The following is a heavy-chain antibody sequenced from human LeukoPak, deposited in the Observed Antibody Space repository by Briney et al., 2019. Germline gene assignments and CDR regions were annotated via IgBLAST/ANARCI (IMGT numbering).Heavy chain of an antibody. J-gene: IGHJ4*02. Sequence: PGGSLRLSCAASGFTFDDYTMHWVRHGPGKGLEWVSLVSWDGGSTYYADSVKGRLTISRDNSKNSLYLQMNSLRTEDTALYYCAKEGAATPWFDYWGQGTLVTVSS. CDR1: GFTFDDYT. CDR3: AKEGAATPWFDY. V-gene: IGHV3-43*01. D-gene: IGHD2-15*01. CDR2: VSWDGGST.